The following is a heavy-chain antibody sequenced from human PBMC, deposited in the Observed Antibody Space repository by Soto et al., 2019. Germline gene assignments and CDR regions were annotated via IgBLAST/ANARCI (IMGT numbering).Heavy chain of an antibody. D-gene: IGHD2-15*01. CDR3: ARATPDRYCSGGSCYNWFDP. J-gene: IGHJ5*02. CDR1: GGSISSGDYY. Sequence: PSETLSLTCTVSGGSISSGDYYWSWIRQPPGKGLEWIGYIYYSGSTYYNPSLKSRVTISVDTSKNQFSLKLSSVTAADTAVYYCARATPDRYCSGGSCYNWFDPWGQGTRVTVAS. V-gene: IGHV4-30-4*01. CDR2: IYYSGST.